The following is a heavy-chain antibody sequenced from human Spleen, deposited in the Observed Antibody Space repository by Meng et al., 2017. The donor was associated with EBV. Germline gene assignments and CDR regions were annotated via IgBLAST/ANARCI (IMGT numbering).Heavy chain of an antibody. CDR1: GYSFTGHY. Sequence: QVQLVQSGAELKKAXXSVKVXCKASGYSFTGHYMHWVRQAPGQGPEWMGWINPNTGGTHYAQKFQGRVTMTRDTSISTAYMELRRLTSDDTAVYFCAKGDSGSDRNYFDYWGQGTLGTVCS. CDR3: AKGDSGSDRNYFDY. V-gene: IGHV1-2*02. CDR2: INPNTGGT. J-gene: IGHJ4*02. D-gene: IGHD1-26*01.